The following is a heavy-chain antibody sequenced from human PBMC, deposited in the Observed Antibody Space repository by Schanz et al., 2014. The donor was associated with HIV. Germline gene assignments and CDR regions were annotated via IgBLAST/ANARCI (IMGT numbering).Heavy chain of an antibody. J-gene: IGHJ6*02. CDR2: INHSGNT. CDR3: GRGTRYERDYVGPRSDGMDV. V-gene: IGHV4-34*01. D-gene: IGHD4-17*01. Sequence: QVLLHQWGAGLLKPSETLSLTCAVYGGSFRGFYWNWIRQAPGTGLEWIGEINHSGNTYKKPSLKSRVTIAVDTPKTQFSLTLTSVPAADTAVYFCGRGTRYERDYVGPRSDGMDVWGQGTTVIVS. CDR1: GGSFRGFY.